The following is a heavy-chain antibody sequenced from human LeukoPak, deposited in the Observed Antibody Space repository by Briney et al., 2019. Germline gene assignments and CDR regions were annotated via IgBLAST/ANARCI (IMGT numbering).Heavy chain of an antibody. CDR3: ARHRDCYDT. J-gene: IGHJ4*01. Sequence: SETLSLTCTVSGASINNNFWIWIRQPPGKGLEWIGYIYSSGSANYNPSLKSRVIISGDTSKNQISLSLTSVTAADTAVYFCARHRDCYDTWGHGTLVTVSS. CDR1: GASINNNF. CDR2: IYSSGSA. V-gene: IGHV4-59*08. D-gene: IGHD3-22*01.